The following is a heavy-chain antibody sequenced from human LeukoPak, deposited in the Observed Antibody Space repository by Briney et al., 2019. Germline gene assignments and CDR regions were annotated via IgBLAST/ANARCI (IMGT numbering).Heavy chain of an antibody. Sequence: GSLRLSCAASGFTLSRYWMHWVRQAPGKGLVWVSRIDNYGSSPSYADSVKGRFTISRDNAKNTLYLQMNSLRAEDTAVYYCARVQWGSLVAIDYWGQGTLVTVSS. CDR2: IDNYGSSP. CDR1: GFTLSRYW. D-gene: IGHD5-12*01. V-gene: IGHV3-74*01. J-gene: IGHJ4*02. CDR3: ARVQWGSLVAIDY.